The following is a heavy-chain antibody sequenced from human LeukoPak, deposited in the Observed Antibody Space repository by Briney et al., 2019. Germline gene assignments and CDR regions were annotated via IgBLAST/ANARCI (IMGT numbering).Heavy chain of an antibody. V-gene: IGHV4-39*02. CDR3: ARGHSSGLNFFDP. Sequence: SETLSLTCTVSGGSFSSSSNYWLCIRQSPGKGLEWIATVYYTGGTYYNPSLQSRVTISVDTSKRQFSLKVTSVTATDTAIYYCARGHSSGLNFFDPWGQGTLVTVSS. CDR1: GGSFSSSSNY. J-gene: IGHJ5*02. D-gene: IGHD6-19*01. CDR2: VYYTGGT.